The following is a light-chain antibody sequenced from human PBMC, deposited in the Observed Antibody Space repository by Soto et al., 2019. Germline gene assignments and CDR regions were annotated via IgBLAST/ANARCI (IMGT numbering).Light chain of an antibody. CDR3: KQRSNWPWT. Sequence: EIVLTQSPATLSVSPGERATLSCRASQSVSNFLAWYQQKPGQAPRLLISDASNRATGIPGRFSGSGSGTDFSLTISSLEPEDFAVYYCKQRSNWPWTFGQGTKVEIK. J-gene: IGKJ1*01. CDR1: QSVSNF. V-gene: IGKV3-11*01. CDR2: DAS.